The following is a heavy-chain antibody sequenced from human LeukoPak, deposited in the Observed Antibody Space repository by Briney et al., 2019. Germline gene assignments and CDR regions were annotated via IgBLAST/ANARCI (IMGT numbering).Heavy chain of an antibody. CDR2: INPSGDTA. D-gene: IGHD2-21*02. J-gene: IGHJ3*02. CDR3: ARDRNGDQRANAFDI. CDR1: GFTFTTYF. V-gene: IGHV1-46*01. Sequence: LWASVKVSCTASGFTFTTYFMHWVRQAPGQGLEWMGKINPSGDTATYTQRFQGRVTMTRDTSTSTVYMELSSLRSEDTAVYYCARDRNGDQRANAFDIWGQGTMVTVSS.